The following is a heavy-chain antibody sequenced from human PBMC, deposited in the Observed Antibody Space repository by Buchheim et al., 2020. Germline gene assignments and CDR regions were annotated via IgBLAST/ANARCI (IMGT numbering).Heavy chain of an antibody. CDR1: GFTFSSYG. CDR2: ISYDGSNK. V-gene: IGHV3-30*03. Sequence: QVQLVESGGGVVQPGRSLRLSCAASGFTFSSYGMHWVRQAPGKGLEWVAVISYDGSNKYYEDSVKGRFTISRDNAKNSLYLQMNSLRDEDTAVYYCARDPSGRPRSAYYGMDVWGQGTT. J-gene: IGHJ6*02. D-gene: IGHD7-27*01. CDR3: ARDPSGRPRSAYYGMDV.